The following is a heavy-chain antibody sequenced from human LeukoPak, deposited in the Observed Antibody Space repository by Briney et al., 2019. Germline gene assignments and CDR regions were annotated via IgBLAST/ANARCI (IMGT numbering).Heavy chain of an antibody. D-gene: IGHD3-22*01. Sequence: GGSLRLSCAASGFTFSSYGMHWVRQAPGKGLEWVAVIWYDGSNKYYADSVKGRFTISRDNSKNTLYLQMNSLRAEDTAVYYCARYDYYDSSGYYEGPGYWGQGTLVTVSS. CDR1: GFTFSSYG. V-gene: IGHV3-33*01. J-gene: IGHJ4*02. CDR3: ARYDYYDSSGYYEGPGY. CDR2: IWYDGSNK.